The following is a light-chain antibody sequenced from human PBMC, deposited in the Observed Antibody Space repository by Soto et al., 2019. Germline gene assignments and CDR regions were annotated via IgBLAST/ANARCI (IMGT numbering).Light chain of an antibody. CDR2: EVS. CDR3: SSYAGSNNYV. J-gene: IGLJ1*01. V-gene: IGLV2-8*01. CDR1: SSDIGGYNY. Sequence: LTQPPSASGSPGQSVTISCTGTSSDIGGYNYVSWYQQHPGKAPKLMIYEVSKRPSGVPDRFSGSKSGNTASLTVSGLQAEDEADYYCSSYAGSNNYVFGSGTKVTV.